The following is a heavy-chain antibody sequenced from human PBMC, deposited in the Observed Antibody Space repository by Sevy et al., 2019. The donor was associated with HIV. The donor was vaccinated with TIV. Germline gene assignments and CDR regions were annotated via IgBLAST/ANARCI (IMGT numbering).Heavy chain of an antibody. CDR3: ARGHYKWNYVGVWYFDL. Sequence: GGSLRLSCAASGFTFSSYGMHWVRQAPGKGLEWVAVIWSDGSNKDYADSVKGRFTISRDNSNNTLYLQMNSLRAEDTAMYFCARGHYKWNYVGVWYFDLWGRSTLVTVSS. D-gene: IGHD1-7*01. CDR2: IWSDGSNK. CDR1: GFTFSSYG. V-gene: IGHV3-33*01. J-gene: IGHJ2*01.